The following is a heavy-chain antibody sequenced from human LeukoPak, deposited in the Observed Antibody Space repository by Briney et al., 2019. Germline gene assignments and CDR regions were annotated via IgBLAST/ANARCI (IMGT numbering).Heavy chain of an antibody. CDR1: GDSINSGTYY. CDR2: FHTSRGT. J-gene: IGHJ4*02. V-gene: IGHV4-61*02. Sequence: SQTLSLTCTVSGDSINSGTYYWTWIRQPAGKGLEWVGRFHTSRGTRYNPPLKSRVTISLDTSKNQFSLKLSSVTAADTAVYYCARGTTYDSGTNYYFNYWGQGTLVTVSS. CDR3: ARGTTYDSGTNYYFNY. D-gene: IGHD3-22*01.